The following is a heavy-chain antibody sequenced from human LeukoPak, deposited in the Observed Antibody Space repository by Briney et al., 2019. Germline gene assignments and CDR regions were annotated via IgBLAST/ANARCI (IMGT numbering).Heavy chain of an antibody. CDR3: AKRGCDTNGCPYYFDY. J-gene: IGHJ4*02. CDR2: IYYSGTT. V-gene: IGHV4-59*01. CDR1: GGSIRSYY. Sequence: SETLSLTCNVSGGSIRSYYWSWIRQSPGEGLQWIGYIYYSGTTNYNPSLESRVTISVDTSNNQFSLKLTSVTAADTAVYYCAKRGCDTNGCPYYFDYWGQGTLVTVSS. D-gene: IGHD2-8*01.